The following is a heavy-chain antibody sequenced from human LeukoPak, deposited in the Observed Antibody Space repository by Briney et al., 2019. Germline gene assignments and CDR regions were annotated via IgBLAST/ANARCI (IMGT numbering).Heavy chain of an antibody. CDR1: GFTFDDYA. CDR2: ISWDGGST. V-gene: IGHV3-43D*03. J-gene: IGHJ4*02. CDR3: AKDMYSSSWYYFDY. Sequence: GGSLRLSCAASGFTFDDYAMHWARQAPGKGLEWVSLISWDGGSTYYADSVKGRFTISRDNSKNSLYLQMNSLRAEDTALYYCAKDMYSSSWYYFDYWGQGTLVTVSS. D-gene: IGHD6-13*01.